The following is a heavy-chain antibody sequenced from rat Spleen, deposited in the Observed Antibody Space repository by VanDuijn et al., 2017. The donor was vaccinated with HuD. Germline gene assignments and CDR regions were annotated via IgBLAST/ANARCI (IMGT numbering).Heavy chain of an antibody. CDR2: ISSGGRNT. V-gene: IGHV5S13*01. CDR3: AKEAGYNSYFDY. J-gene: IGHJ2*01. D-gene: IGHD1-4*01. Sequence: EVQLVESGGGLVQPGRSLKLSCAASGFTFSSFPMAWVRQAPTKGLEWVASISSGGRNTYYRDSVKGRFTISRDNAKNTLYLQMDSLRSENTATYYCAKEAGYNSYFDYWGQGVMVTVSS. CDR1: GFTFSSFP.